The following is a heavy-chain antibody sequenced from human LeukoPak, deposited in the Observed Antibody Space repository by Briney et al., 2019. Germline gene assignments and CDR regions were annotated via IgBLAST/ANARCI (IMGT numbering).Heavy chain of an antibody. D-gene: IGHD2-21*02. CDR2: ISAYNGNT. J-gene: IGHJ4*02. Sequence: GASVKVSCKASGYTFTSYGISWVRQAPGQGLEWMGWISAYNGNTKYAQKLQGRVTMTTDTSTSTAYMEMRSLRSDGTAVYYCARSILVVTAQNFDYWGQGTLVTVSS. CDR1: GYTFTSYG. CDR3: ARSILVVTAQNFDY. V-gene: IGHV1-18*01.